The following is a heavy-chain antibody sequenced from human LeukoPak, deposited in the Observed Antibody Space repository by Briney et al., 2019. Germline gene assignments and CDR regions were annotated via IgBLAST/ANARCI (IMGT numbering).Heavy chain of an antibody. Sequence: SQTLSLTCAVSGGSISSGGYSWSWIRQPPGKGLEWIGYIYHSGSTYYNPSLKSRVTISVDRSKNQFSLKLSSVTAADTAVYYCARGTFGTYGDYGYYFDYWGQGTLVTVSS. V-gene: IGHV4-30-2*01. J-gene: IGHJ4*02. CDR3: ARGTFGTYGDYGYYFDY. D-gene: IGHD4-17*01. CDR2: IYHSGST. CDR1: GGSISSGGYS.